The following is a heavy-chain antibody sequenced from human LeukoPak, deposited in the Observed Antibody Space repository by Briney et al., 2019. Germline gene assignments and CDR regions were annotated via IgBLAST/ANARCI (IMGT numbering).Heavy chain of an antibody. Sequence: ASVKVSCKASGYTFTSYDINWVRQATGQGLEWMGWMNPNSGNTGYAQKFQGRVTMTRNTSISTAYMELSSLRSEDTAVYYCARVAYGDYPIYYYSYGMDVWGQGNTVTVSS. D-gene: IGHD4-17*01. V-gene: IGHV1-8*01. CDR2: MNPNSGNT. J-gene: IGHJ6*02. CDR1: GYTFTSYD. CDR3: ARVAYGDYPIYYYSYGMDV.